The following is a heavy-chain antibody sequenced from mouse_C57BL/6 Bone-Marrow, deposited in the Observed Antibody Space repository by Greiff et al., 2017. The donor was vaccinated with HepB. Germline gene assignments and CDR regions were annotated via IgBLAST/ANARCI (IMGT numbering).Heavy chain of an antibody. CDR3: ARRDLLLRWEDV. D-gene: IGHD1-1*01. CDR1: GFNIKNPY. J-gene: IGHJ1*03. CDR2: IDPANGNT. V-gene: IGHV14-3*01. Sequence: VQLQQSVAELVRPGASVKLSCTASGFNIKNPYMHWVKQRPEQGLEWIGRIDPANGNTKYAPKFQGKATITADTSSNTAYLQLSSLTSEDTAIYYCARRDLLLRWEDVWGTGTTVTVSS.